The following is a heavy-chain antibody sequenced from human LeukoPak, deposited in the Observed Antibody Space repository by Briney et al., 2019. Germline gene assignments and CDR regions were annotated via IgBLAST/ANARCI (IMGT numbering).Heavy chain of an antibody. J-gene: IGHJ4*02. V-gene: IGHV4-59*01. CDR1: GGSISTYY. CDR3: ARGSYCSGGTCMFDY. Sequence: SETLSLTCTISGGSISTYYWNWIRQPPGKGLEWIGHIYHSGSTNYNPSLKSRVTISVDTSKNEFSLKLSSVTAADTAVYFCARGSYCSGGTCMFDYWGQGTLVTVSS. D-gene: IGHD2-15*01. CDR2: IYHSGST.